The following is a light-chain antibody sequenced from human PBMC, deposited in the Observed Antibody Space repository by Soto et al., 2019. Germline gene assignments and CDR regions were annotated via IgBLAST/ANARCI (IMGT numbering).Light chain of an antibody. V-gene: IGLV4-69*01. J-gene: IGLJ3*02. Sequence: QLVLTQSPSASASLGASVKLTCTLSSGHSSYAIAWHQQQPEKGPRYLMKLNSDGSHSKGDGIPDRFSGSSSGAERYLTISSLQSEDEADYYCQTGGTGPVVGGGTKVTVL. CDR1: SGHSSYA. CDR3: QTGGTGPV. CDR2: LNSDGSH.